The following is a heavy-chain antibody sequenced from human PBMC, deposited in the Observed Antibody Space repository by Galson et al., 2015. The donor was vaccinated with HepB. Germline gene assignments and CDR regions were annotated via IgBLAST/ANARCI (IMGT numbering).Heavy chain of an antibody. D-gene: IGHD7-27*01. J-gene: IGHJ3*02. Sequence: SLRLSCAASGLTFSSYGMHWVRQAPGKGLEWVAVIWYDGSNKFYADSVKGRIIISRDNSKNTLYLQMNSLRAEDTAVYYCARDLYATGDGAFDIWGQGTMVTVSS. CDR3: ARDLYATGDGAFDI. CDR1: GLTFSSYG. V-gene: IGHV3-33*01. CDR2: IWYDGSNK.